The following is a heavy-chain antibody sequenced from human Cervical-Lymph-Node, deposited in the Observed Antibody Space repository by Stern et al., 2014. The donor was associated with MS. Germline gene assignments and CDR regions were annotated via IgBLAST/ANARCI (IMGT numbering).Heavy chain of an antibody. D-gene: IGHD2-2*03. J-gene: IGHJ4*02. CDR2: IYSTGTT. Sequence: QVQLQESGPGLVKPSETLSLTCTISGASISSYYWNWILQPTGKGVEWIGYIYSTGTTNYNPSLKGRVAISLDTSKNQFSLILRSVSAADTAVYYCARKSLSMDHYFDSWGQGTLVTVSS. CDR3: ARKSLSMDHYFDS. CDR1: GASISSYY. V-gene: IGHV4-59*01.